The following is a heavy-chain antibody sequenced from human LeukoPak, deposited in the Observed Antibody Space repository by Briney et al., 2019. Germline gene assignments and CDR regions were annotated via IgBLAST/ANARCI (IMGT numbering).Heavy chain of an antibody. CDR1: GGSFSGYY. CDR3: ARGGYYDSSGPTAFPH. J-gene: IGHJ1*01. Sequence: SETLSLTCAVYGGSFSGYYWSWIRQPPGKGLEWIGEINHSGSTNYNPSLKSRVTISVDTSKNQFSLKLSSVTAADTAVYYCARGGYYDSSGPTAFPHWGQGTLVTVSS. D-gene: IGHD3-22*01. CDR2: INHSGST. V-gene: IGHV4-34*01.